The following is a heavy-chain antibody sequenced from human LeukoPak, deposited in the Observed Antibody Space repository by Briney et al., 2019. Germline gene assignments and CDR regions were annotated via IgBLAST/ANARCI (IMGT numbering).Heavy chain of an antibody. CDR3: VKEPTGYFDC. CDR1: GFTFSNNA. Sequence: GGSLRLSCAASGFTFSNNAMGWVRQAPGKGLEWVSVIGIGGSTHYADSVKGRFTISRDNSKNTLYLQMNTLRAEDTALYYCVKEPTGYFDCWGQGTLVTVSS. D-gene: IGHD2-8*02. J-gene: IGHJ4*02. V-gene: IGHV3-23*01. CDR2: IGIGGST.